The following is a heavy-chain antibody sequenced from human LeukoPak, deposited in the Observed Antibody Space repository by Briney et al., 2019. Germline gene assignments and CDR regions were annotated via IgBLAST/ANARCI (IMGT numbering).Heavy chain of an antibody. Sequence: GGSLRLSCAASGSTFSNAWMSWVRQAPGKGLEWVGRIKSKTDGGTTDYAAPVKGRFTISRDDSKNTLYLQMNSLKTEDTAVYYCTAGDHDSSGYSDWGQGTLVTVSS. J-gene: IGHJ4*02. CDR1: GSTFSNAW. CDR3: TAGDHDSSGYSD. D-gene: IGHD3-22*01. V-gene: IGHV3-15*01. CDR2: IKSKTDGGTT.